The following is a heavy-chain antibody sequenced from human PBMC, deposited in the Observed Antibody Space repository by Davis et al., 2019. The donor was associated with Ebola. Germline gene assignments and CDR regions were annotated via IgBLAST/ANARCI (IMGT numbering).Heavy chain of an antibody. CDR3: ARGSRYSDNDYFEF. J-gene: IGHJ4*02. D-gene: IGHD1-26*01. Sequence: LRLSCAVSGDSISGGGYYWGWIRQEPGKGLEWIGYTYFSGSPYYSPSLRSRLNISPDTSKNQFSLNLSSVTAADTAVYYCARGSRYSDNDYFEFWGRGILVTVSS. CDR2: TYFSGSP. V-gene: IGHV4-31*11. CDR1: GDSISGGGYY.